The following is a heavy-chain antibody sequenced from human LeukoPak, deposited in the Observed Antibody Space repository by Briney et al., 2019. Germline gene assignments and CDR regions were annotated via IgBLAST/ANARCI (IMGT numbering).Heavy chain of an antibody. V-gene: IGHV3-23*01. J-gene: IGHJ4*02. CDR3: ARDGGGFRFLQWSQYVQFFDY. D-gene: IGHD3-3*01. Sequence: PGGSLRLSCAASGFTFSSYAMTWVCQAPGKGLEWVSAISGTGGSTYYADSVKGRFTISRDNSKNTLYLQMNGLRVEDTAVYYCARDGGGFRFLQWSQYVQFFDYWGQGSLVTVSS. CDR1: GFTFSSYA. CDR2: ISGTGGST.